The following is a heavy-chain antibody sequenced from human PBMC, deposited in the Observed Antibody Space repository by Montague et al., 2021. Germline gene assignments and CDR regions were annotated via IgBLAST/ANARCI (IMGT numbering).Heavy chain of an antibody. CDR1: GFSFSSYW. CDR2: ITLDGSST. J-gene: IGHJ3*02. Sequence: SRRISCAASGFSFSSYWMHWVRQAPGKGLLWVSRITLDGSSTTFADSVKGRFTTSRDNAKATLYLQMNSLRVEDTAVYYCARNLASAALGAFDIWGQGTMVTVSS. CDR3: ARNLASAALGAFDI. D-gene: IGHD6-13*01. V-gene: IGHV3-74*01.